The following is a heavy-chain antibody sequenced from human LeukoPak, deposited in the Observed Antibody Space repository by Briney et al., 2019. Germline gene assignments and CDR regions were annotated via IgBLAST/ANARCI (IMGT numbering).Heavy chain of an antibody. CDR2: IIHSGSS. CDR1: EWTFSGYY. CDR3: ARGPGNYYANKPFYYMDV. Sequence: SETLSLTCEVSEWTFSGYYGGWIRQPPGKGLEWIGEIIHSGSSNYIPSLKSRVTISLDTSKRQSSLTLSSVTAADTGVCQCARGPGNYYANKPFYYMDVWGKGTAVIVS. V-gene: IGHV4-34*01. J-gene: IGHJ6*03. D-gene: IGHD3-22*01.